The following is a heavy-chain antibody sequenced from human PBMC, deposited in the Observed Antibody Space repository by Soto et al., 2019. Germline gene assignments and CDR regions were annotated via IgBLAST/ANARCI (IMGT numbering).Heavy chain of an antibody. CDR2: IYSGGNT. CDR3: ARLRATTAPRPLNWFDP. J-gene: IGHJ5*02. CDR1: GLTVSSNY. D-gene: IGHD6-6*01. V-gene: IGHV3-53*02. Sequence: EVQLVETGGGLIQPGGSLRLSCAASGLTVSSNYMSWVRQAPGKGLEWVSVIYSGGNTYYADSVKGRFTISRDNSKNTLYLQMNSLRAEDTAMYYCARLRATTAPRPLNWFDPWGQGTLVTVS.